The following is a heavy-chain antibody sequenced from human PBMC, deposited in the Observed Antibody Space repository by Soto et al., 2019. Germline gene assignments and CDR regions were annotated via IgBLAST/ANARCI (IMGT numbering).Heavy chain of an antibody. D-gene: IGHD6-19*01. V-gene: IGHV3-21*01. CDR2: ISSSSSYI. CDR3: ARDHRGGGTTFSSGWYDLFYYYYGMDV. CDR1: GFTFSSYS. Sequence: GGSLRLSCAASGFTFSSYSMNWVRQAPGKGLEWVSSISSSSSYIYYADSVKGRFTISRDNAKNSLYLQMNSLRAEDTAVYYCARDHRGGGTTFSSGWYDLFYYYYGMDVWGQGTTVTVSS. J-gene: IGHJ6*02.